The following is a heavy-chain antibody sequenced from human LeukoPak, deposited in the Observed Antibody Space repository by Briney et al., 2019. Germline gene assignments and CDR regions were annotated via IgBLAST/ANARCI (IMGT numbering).Heavy chain of an antibody. V-gene: IGHV3-49*03. Sequence: GRSLRLSCTASGFTFGDYAMSWFRQAPGKGLEWVGFIRSKAYGGTTEYAASVKGRFTISRDDSKSIAYLQMNSLKTEDTAVYYCTRDPLIVVVDVDAFDIWGQGTMVTVSS. CDR1: GFTFGDYA. D-gene: IGHD3-22*01. CDR2: IRSKAYGGTT. J-gene: IGHJ3*02. CDR3: TRDPLIVVVDVDAFDI.